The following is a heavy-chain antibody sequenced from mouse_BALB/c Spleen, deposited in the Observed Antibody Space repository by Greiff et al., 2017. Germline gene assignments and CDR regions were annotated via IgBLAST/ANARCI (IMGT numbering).Heavy chain of an antibody. V-gene: IGHV3-2*02. CDR2: ISYSGST. J-gene: IGHJ4*01. CDR1: GYSITSDYA. D-gene: IGHD2-14*01. CDR3: ARSGYRYDDAMDY. Sequence: EVQLQQSGPGLVKPSQSLSLTCTVTGYSITSDYAWNWIRQFPGNKLEWMGYISYSGSTSYNPSLKSRISITRDTSKNQFFLQLNSVTTEDTATYYCARSGYRYDDAMDYWGQGTSVTVSS.